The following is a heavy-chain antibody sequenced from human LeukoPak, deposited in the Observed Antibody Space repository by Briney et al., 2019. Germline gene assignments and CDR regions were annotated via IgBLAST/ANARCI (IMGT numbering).Heavy chain of an antibody. Sequence: ASVKVSCKASGGTFSSYAISWVRQAPGQGPEWMGRIIPILGIANYAQKFQGRVTITADKSTSTAYMELSSLRSKDTAVYYCARVEAAGVDYWGQGTLVTVSS. CDR3: ARVEAAGVDY. CDR1: GGTFSSYA. CDR2: IIPILGIA. J-gene: IGHJ4*02. V-gene: IGHV1-69*04. D-gene: IGHD1-26*01.